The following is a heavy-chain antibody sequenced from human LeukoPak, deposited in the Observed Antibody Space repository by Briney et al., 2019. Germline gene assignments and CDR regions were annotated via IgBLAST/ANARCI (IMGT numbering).Heavy chain of an antibody. CDR3: ARDERGSCSSSGCYYFDY. J-gene: IGHJ4*02. CDR1: GYTFTNYG. CDR2: ISTYNGDA. Sequence: ASVTVSCKASGYTFTNYGFSWVRQAPGQGLEWMGWISTYNGDANYAPKLQDRVTVTADTSTSTAYMELRNLRSDDTAFYHCARDERGSCSSSGCYYFDYWGQGTLVTVS. V-gene: IGHV1-18*01. D-gene: IGHD2-2*01.